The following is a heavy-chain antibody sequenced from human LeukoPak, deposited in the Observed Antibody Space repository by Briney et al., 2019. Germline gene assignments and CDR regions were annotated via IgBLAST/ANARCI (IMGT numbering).Heavy chain of an antibody. CDR3: ARVVAAAGINWFDP. Sequence: SETLSLTCTVSGGSISSYYWGWIRQPPGKGLEWIGYIYYSGSTNYNPSPKSRVTISVDTSKNQFSLKLSSVTAADTAVYYCARVVAAAGINWFDPWGQGTLVTVSS. V-gene: IGHV4-59*01. CDR1: GGSISSYY. CDR2: IYYSGST. J-gene: IGHJ5*02. D-gene: IGHD6-13*01.